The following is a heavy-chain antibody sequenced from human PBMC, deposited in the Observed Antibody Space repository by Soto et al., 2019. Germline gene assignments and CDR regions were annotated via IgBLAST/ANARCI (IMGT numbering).Heavy chain of an antibody. CDR2: FDPEDGET. Sequence: ASVKVSCKVSGYTLTELSMHWVRQAPGKGLEWMGGFDPEDGETIYARKFQGRVTMTEDTSTDTAYMELSSLRSEDTAVYYCAISQSDYGDYVDYWGQGTLVTVS. V-gene: IGHV1-24*01. D-gene: IGHD4-17*01. J-gene: IGHJ4*02. CDR3: AISQSDYGDYVDY. CDR1: GYTLTELS.